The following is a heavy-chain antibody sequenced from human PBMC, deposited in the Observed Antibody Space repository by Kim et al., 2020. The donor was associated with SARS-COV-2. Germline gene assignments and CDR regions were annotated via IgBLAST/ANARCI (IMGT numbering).Heavy chain of an antibody. CDR1: GGSISSGGYY. J-gene: IGHJ4*02. CDR2: IYYSGST. Sequence: SETLSLTCTVSGGSISSGGYYWSWIRQHPGKGLEWIGYIYYSGSTYYNPSLKSRVTISVDTSKNQFSLKLSSVTAADTAVYYCARSGLLLWFGESNSPFDYWGQGTLVTVSS. D-gene: IGHD3-10*01. CDR3: ARSGLLLWFGESNSPFDY. V-gene: IGHV4-31*03.